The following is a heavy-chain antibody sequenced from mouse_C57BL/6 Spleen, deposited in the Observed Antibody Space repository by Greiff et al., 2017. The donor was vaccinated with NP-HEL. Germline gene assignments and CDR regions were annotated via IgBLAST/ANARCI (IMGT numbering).Heavy chain of an antibody. V-gene: IGHV3-6*01. CDR2: ISYDGSN. CDR1: GYSITSGYY. Sequence: EVQLQQSGPGLVKPSQSLSLTCSVTGYSITSGYYWNWIRQFPGNKLEWMGYISYDGSNNYNPSLKNRLSITRDPSKNQFFLKLNSVTTEDTATYYCAREGSINYYGSSHQAWFAYWGQGTLVTVSA. D-gene: IGHD1-1*01. J-gene: IGHJ3*01. CDR3: AREGSINYYGSSHQAWFAY.